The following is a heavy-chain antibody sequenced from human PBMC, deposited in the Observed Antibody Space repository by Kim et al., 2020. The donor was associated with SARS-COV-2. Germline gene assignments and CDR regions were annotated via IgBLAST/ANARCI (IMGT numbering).Heavy chain of an antibody. CDR1: GFTFSSYA. D-gene: IGHD3-22*01. V-gene: IGHV3-23*01. CDR2: ISGSGGST. J-gene: IGHJ1*01. CDR3: AKDSGYYYDSSGYLLRYFQH. Sequence: GGSLRLSCTASGFTFSSYAMSWVRQAPGKGLEWVSAISGSGGSTYYADSVKGRFTISRDNSKNTLYLQMNSLRAEDTAVYYCAKDSGYYYDSSGYLLRYFQHWGQGTLVTVSS.